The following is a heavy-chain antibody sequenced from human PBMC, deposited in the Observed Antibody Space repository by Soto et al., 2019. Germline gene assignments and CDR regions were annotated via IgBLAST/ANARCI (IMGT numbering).Heavy chain of an antibody. CDR3: ARDRGGYGPPDV. Sequence: QVQLVESGGGLVKPGGSLRLSCAASGFSFSDSYMSWVRQAPGKGLEWVAYISGSSGYTGYADSVKGRFTISRDNAKNSLYLQMNSLRVEDTAVYYCARDRGGYGPPDVWGQGTTATVSS. CDR2: ISGSSGYT. D-gene: IGHD3-10*01. J-gene: IGHJ6*02. CDR1: GFSFSDSY. V-gene: IGHV3-11*06.